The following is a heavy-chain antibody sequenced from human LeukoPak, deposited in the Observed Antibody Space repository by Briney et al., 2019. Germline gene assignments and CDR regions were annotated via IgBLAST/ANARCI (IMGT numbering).Heavy chain of an antibody. D-gene: IGHD3-10*01. CDR2: INPNSGGT. V-gene: IGHV1-2*02. Sequence: ASVRVSYKASGYTFTVYYMHWVRQAPGQGGEWMGWINPNSGGTKYAQKFQGRVTMTRDTSIGTAYMELSRLRSDDTAVYYCARELVYGSGSYSGGFDIWGQGTMVTVSS. CDR1: GYTFTVYY. CDR3: ARELVYGSGSYSGGFDI. J-gene: IGHJ3*02.